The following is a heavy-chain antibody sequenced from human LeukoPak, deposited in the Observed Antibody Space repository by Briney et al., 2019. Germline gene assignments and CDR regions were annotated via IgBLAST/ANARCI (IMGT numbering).Heavy chain of an antibody. D-gene: IGHD3-3*01. V-gene: IGHV3-23*01. CDR2: ISGSGARK. Sequence: GGSLRLSCAASAFTFSSYAMSWVRQAPGKGLEWVSAISGSGARKYYADSVKGRFTISRDNSKNTLYLQMNTLRAEDTALYYCAKNRFLEWLSYNWFDPWGQGTLVTVSS. CDR1: AFTFSSYA. J-gene: IGHJ5*02. CDR3: AKNRFLEWLSYNWFDP.